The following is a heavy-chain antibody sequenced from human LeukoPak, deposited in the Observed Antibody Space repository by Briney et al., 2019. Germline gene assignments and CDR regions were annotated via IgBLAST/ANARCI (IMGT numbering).Heavy chain of an antibody. Sequence: SETLSLNCTVSGGSISSYYWSWIRQPPGKGLEWIGYIYYSGSTNYNPSLKSRVTISVDTSKNQFSLKLSSVTAADTAVYYCARAASPGGGDYYYGMDVWGQGTTVTVSS. V-gene: IGHV4-59*01. CDR2: IYYSGST. D-gene: IGHD3-16*01. J-gene: IGHJ6*02. CDR3: ARAASPGGGDYYYGMDV. CDR1: GGSISSYY.